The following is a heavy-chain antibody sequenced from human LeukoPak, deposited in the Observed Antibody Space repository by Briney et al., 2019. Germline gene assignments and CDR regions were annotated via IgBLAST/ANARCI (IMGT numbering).Heavy chain of an antibody. D-gene: IGHD3-22*01. J-gene: IGHJ4*02. CDR2: INPSGGST. Sequence: ASVKVSCKASGYTFTNYYMHWVRQAPGQGLEWMGIINPSGGSTSYAQKFQGRVTMTRDTSTSTVYMELNSLRSEDTAVYYCASLKGLFDYFDYWGQGILVTVYS. CDR1: GYTFTNYY. CDR3: ASLKGLFDYFDY. V-gene: IGHV1-46*01.